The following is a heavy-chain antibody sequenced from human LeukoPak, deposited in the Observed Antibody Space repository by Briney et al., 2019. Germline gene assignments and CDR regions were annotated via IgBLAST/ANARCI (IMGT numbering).Heavy chain of an antibody. CDR2: IYYSGST. J-gene: IGHJ6*03. CDR3: ARATGYYSSGPFCYMDV. Sequence: SETLSLTCTVSGGSINSHYWNWIRQPPGKGLEWIGYIYYSGSTNYNPSLKTRVTISVDTSKSQFSLKLNSVTAADTAVYYCARATGYYSSGPFCYMDVWGEGITVTVS. CDR1: GGSINSHY. V-gene: IGHV4-59*11. D-gene: IGHD3-10*01.